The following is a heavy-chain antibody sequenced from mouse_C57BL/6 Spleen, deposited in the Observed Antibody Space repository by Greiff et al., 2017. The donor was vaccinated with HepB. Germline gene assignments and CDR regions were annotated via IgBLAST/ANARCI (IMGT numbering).Heavy chain of an antibody. J-gene: IGHJ2*01. Sequence: EVKLVESGPELVKPGASVKISCKASGYSFTDYNMNWVKQSNGKSLEWIGVINPNYGTTSYNQKFKGKATLTVDQSSSTAYMQLNSLTSEDSAVYYCASSLYYYGSSYFDYWGQGTTLTVSS. V-gene: IGHV1-39*01. CDR1: GYSFTDYN. CDR2: INPNYGTT. D-gene: IGHD1-1*01. CDR3: ASSLYYYGSSYFDY.